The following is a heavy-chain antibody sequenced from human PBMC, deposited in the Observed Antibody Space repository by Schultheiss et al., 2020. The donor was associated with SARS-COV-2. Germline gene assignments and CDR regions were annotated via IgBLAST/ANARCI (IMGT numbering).Heavy chain of an antibody. CDR2: ISYDGSNK. CDR1: GFTFSSYG. CDR3: AKDKIAARPWYFDL. Sequence: GGSLRLSCAASGFTFSSYGMHWVRQAPGKGLEWVAVISYDGSNKYYADSVKGRFTISRDNSKNTLYLQMNSLRAEDTAVYYCAKDKIAARPWYFDLWGRGTLVTVSS. J-gene: IGHJ2*01. D-gene: IGHD6-6*01. V-gene: IGHV3-30*18.